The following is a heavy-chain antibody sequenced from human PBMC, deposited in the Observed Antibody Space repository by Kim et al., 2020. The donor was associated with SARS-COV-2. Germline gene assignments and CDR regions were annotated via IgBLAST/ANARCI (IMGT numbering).Heavy chain of an antibody. D-gene: IGHD3-9*01. V-gene: IGHV4-39*01. CDR3: ARSYDILSGDEY. Sequence: YYDPSPKSRVTISVDTSKNQFSLKLNSVTAADTAVYYCARSYDILSGDEYWGQGILVTVSS. J-gene: IGHJ4*02.